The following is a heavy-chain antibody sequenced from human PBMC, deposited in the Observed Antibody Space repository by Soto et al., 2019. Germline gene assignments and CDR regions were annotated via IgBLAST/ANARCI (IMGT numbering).Heavy chain of an antibody. CDR2: IIPIFGTA. Sequence: QVQLVQSGAEVKKPGSSVKVSCKASGGTFSSYAISWVRQAPGQGLEWMGGIIPIFGTANYAQKFQGRVTITADESTSTAYMELSSLRSEGTAVYYCARVSYYYDSSGYYHFDYWGQGTLVTVSS. CDR3: ARVSYYYDSSGYYHFDY. J-gene: IGHJ4*02. D-gene: IGHD3-22*01. V-gene: IGHV1-69*01. CDR1: GGTFSSYA.